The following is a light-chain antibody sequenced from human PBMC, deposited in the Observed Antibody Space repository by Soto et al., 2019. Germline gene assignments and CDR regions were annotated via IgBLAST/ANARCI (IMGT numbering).Light chain of an antibody. J-gene: IGKJ1*01. V-gene: IGKV3-20*01. CDR2: GAS. CDR3: QQYGSSRT. CDR1: QSVSSSY. Sequence: ETVFTQSPCTLSLSPGERAALPCRASQSVSSSYLAWYQQKPGQAPRLLIYGASSRATGIPDRFSGSGSGTDFTLTISRLEPEDFAVYYCQQYGSSRTFGQGTKVDIK.